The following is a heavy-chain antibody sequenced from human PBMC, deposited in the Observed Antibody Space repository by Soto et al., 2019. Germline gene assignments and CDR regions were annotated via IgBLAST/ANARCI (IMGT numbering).Heavy chain of an antibody. V-gene: IGHV3-23*01. CDR2: ISGSGGST. D-gene: IGHD2-15*01. CDR1: GFTFNNYG. Sequence: EVQLLESGGGLVQPGGSLGLSCVASGFTFNNYGMSLVRQAPGKGLEWVSAISGSGGSTDYADSVKGRFTISRDNSKSTVYLQMNRLRAEDTAVYYCAKLGAGGGRPYWGQGTLVTVSS. CDR3: AKLGAGGGRPY. J-gene: IGHJ4*02.